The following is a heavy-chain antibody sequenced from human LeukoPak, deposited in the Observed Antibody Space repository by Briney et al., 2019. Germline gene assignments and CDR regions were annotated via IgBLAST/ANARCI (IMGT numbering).Heavy chain of an antibody. CDR1: GFTFSSYA. CDR2: ISYDGSNK. Sequence: GRSLRLSCAASGFTFSSYAMHWVRQAPGKGLEWVAVISYDGSNKYYADSVKGRFTISRDNSKNTLYLQMSSLRAEDTAVYYCARDMPTTVVTPGLTWGQGTMVTVSS. D-gene: IGHD4-23*01. V-gene: IGHV3-30-3*01. J-gene: IGHJ3*01. CDR3: ARDMPTTVVTPGLT.